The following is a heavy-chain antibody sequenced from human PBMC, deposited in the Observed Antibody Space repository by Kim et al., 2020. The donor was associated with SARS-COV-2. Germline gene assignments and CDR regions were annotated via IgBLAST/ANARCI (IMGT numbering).Heavy chain of an antibody. Sequence: GGSLRLSCTASGFTLGDYPMSWIRQTPGKGLEFVAYIRSNTYAGTKEYAASVTGRFIISRDDSKNVAYLQMNSLISDDTAVYFCSRAVRQVGDAFDIWG. V-gene: IGHV3-49*03. CDR2: IRSNTYAGTK. CDR1: GFTLGDYP. CDR3: SRAVRQVGDAFDI. D-gene: IGHD1-26*01. J-gene: IGHJ3*02.